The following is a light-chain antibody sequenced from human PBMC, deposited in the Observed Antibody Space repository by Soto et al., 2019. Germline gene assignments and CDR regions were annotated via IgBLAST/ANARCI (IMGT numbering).Light chain of an antibody. CDR3: MQGTHWPRT. J-gene: IGKJ1*01. Sequence: DVVMTQSPLSLPVTLGQPASISCRSSQRLVYRDGNTYLNWFQQRPGQPPRRLINKVSKRDSGVPDRFSGSGSGPDFTLKISRVEAEDVGVYYCMQGTHWPRTFGQGTKVEIK. CDR2: KVS. CDR1: QRLVYRDGNTY. V-gene: IGKV2-30*01.